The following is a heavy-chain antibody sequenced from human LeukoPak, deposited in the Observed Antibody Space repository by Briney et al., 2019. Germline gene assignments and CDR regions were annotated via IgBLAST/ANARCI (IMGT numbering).Heavy chain of an antibody. D-gene: IGHD5-24*01. CDR1: GFTFSSYA. J-gene: IGHJ4*02. V-gene: IGHV3-64*01. CDR3: AGTLEMATERPFDY. Sequence: GGSLRLSCAASGFTFSSYAMHWVRQAPGKGLEYVSAISSNGGSTYYANSVKGRFTISRDNSKNTLYLQMGSLRAEDMAVYYCAGTLEMATERPFDYWGQGTLVTVSS. CDR2: ISSNGGST.